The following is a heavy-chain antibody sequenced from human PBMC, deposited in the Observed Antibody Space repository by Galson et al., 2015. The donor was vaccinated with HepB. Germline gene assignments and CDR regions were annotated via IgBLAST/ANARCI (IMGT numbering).Heavy chain of an antibody. J-gene: IGHJ4*02. Sequence: SLRLSCAASGFTFSSYWMHWVRQAPGKGLVWVSRINSDGSSTSYADSVKGRFTISRDNAKNTLYLQMNSLRAEDTAVYYCARPDQVPAATHADYWGQGTLVTVSS. CDR2: INSDGSST. V-gene: IGHV3-74*01. CDR1: GFTFSSYW. CDR3: ARPDQVPAATHADY. D-gene: IGHD2-2*01.